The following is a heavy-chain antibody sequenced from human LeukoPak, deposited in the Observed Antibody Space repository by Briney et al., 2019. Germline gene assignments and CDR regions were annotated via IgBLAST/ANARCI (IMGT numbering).Heavy chain of an antibody. CDR1: GGSISSSSYY. CDR3: ASVYSSSSASGETRGWFDP. V-gene: IGHV4-39*01. J-gene: IGHJ5*02. D-gene: IGHD6-6*01. CDR2: IYYSGST. Sequence: SETLSLTCTVSGGSISSSSYYWGWIRQPPGKGLEWIGSIYYSGSTYYNPSLKSRVTISVDTSKNQFSLKLSSVTAADTALYYCASVYSSSSASGETRGWFDPWGQGTLVTVSS.